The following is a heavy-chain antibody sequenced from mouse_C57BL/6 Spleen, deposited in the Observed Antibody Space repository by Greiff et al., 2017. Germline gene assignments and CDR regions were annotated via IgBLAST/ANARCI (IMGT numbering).Heavy chain of an antibody. CDR1: GFTFSSYA. V-gene: IGHV5-4*01. CDR3: ARGDYDMAFDY. D-gene: IGHD2-4*01. Sequence: EVQRVESGGGLVKPGGSLKLSCAASGFTFSSYAMSWVRQTPEKRLEWVATISDGGSYTDYPDNVKGRFTISRDNAKNNLYLQMSHLKSEDTAMYYCARGDYDMAFDYWGQGTTLTVSS. CDR2: ISDGGSYT. J-gene: IGHJ2*01.